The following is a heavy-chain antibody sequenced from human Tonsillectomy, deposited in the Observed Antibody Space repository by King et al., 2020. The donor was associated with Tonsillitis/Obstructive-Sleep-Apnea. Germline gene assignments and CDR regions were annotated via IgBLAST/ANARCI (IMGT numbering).Heavy chain of an antibody. CDR2: INTNTWNP. Sequence: QMQLVQSGSELRKSGASVKVSCKASGYTFTTFGLNWGRQAPVQGLEWMGWINTNTWNPTYAEGFRGRFFFSLDTSVRTAYLKMSSLKAEDTAVYYCARDSKDLDYYYYYMDVWGKGTTVTVAS. CDR3: ARDSKDLDYYYYYMDV. V-gene: IGHV7-4-1*02. CDR1: GYTFTTFG. J-gene: IGHJ6*03. D-gene: IGHD2-15*01.